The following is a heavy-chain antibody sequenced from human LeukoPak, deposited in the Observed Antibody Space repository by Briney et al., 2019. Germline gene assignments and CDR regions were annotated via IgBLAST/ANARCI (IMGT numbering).Heavy chain of an antibody. CDR3: ARLNYASFDY. V-gene: IGHV4-34*01. CDR2: INHSGST. J-gene: IGHJ4*02. Sequence: PSETLSLTCAVYGGSFSGYYWSWIRQPPGKGLEWIGGINHSGSTNYNPSLKSRVTISVDTSKNQFSLKLSSVTAADTAVYYCARLNYASFDYWGQGTLVTVSS. CDR1: GGSFSGYY. D-gene: IGHD2-2*01.